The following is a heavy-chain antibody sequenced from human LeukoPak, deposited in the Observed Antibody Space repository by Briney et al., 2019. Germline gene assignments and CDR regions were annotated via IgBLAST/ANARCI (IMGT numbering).Heavy chain of an antibody. V-gene: IGHV4-39*01. CDR1: GGSISSSSYS. CDR3: ARLNGYSYGLPLY. CDR2: IYYSGST. D-gene: IGHD5-18*01. J-gene: IGHJ4*02. Sequence: SETLSLTCTVSGGSISSSSYSWGWIRQPPGKGLEWIGSIYYSGSTYYNPSLKSRVTISVDTSKNQFSLKLSSVTAADTAVYYCARLNGYSYGLPLYWGQGTLVTVSS.